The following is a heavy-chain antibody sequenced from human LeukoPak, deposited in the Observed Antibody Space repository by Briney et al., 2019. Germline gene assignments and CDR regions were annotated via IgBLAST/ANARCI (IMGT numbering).Heavy chain of an antibody. D-gene: IGHD5-18*01. V-gene: IGHV3-74*01. CDR1: GFTFISYW. CDR2: INGYGSST. Sequence: GGSLRLSCAASGFTFISYWMHWVRQAPGKGLVWVSRINGYGSSTDSADSVKGRFTISRDNAKNTLYLQMNSLRAEDTAVYYCARDAPGNTALDYWGQGTLVTVSS. CDR3: ARDAPGNTALDY. J-gene: IGHJ4*02.